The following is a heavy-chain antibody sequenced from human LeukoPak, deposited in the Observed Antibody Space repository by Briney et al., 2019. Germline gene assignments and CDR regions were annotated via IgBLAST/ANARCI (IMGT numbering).Heavy chain of an antibody. CDR1: GFTFSDYY. V-gene: IGHV3-11*04. CDR3: AELGITMIGGV. Sequence: GGSLRLSCAASGFTFSDYYISWIRQAPGKGLNWISYIDSSGGTVYYTDSVKGRFTISRDNAKNSPYLQMNSLRAEDTAVYYCAELGITMIGGVWGKGTTVTISS. J-gene: IGHJ6*04. D-gene: IGHD3-10*02. CDR2: IDSSGGTV.